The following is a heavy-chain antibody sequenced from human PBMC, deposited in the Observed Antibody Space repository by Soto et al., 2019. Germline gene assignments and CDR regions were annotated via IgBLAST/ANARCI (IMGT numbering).Heavy chain of an antibody. Sequence: PSETLSRSCTVSGASISCFYWSWIRKSSGKGLELIGRIYATGTTDYNPSLKSRVMMPVDTSKKQFSLKLRSVTAADTAVYYCVRDGTKTLRDWFDTWGQGSSVTVSS. CDR1: GASISCFY. J-gene: IGHJ5*02. D-gene: IGHD1-1*01. CDR3: VRDGTKTLRDWFDT. V-gene: IGHV4-4*07. CDR2: IYATGTT.